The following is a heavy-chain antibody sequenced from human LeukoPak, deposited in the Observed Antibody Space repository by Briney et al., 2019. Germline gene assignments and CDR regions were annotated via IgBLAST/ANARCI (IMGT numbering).Heavy chain of an antibody. CDR1: GFSVSSNY. CDR3: ARAPTWNYGMDV. CDR2: IYSNIGT. J-gene: IGHJ6*02. Sequence: GGSLRLSCAASGFSVSSNYMSWVRQAPGKGLEWVSVIYSNIGTYYADSVKGRFTISRDNSKNTLHLQMNSLRAEDTAVYHCARAPTWNYGMDVWGQGTTVTVSS. D-gene: IGHD2/OR15-2a*01. V-gene: IGHV3-53*01.